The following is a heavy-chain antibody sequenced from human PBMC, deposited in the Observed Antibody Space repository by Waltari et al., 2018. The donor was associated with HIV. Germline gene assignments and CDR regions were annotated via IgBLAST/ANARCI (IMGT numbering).Heavy chain of an antibody. CDR2: TYPGDSDT. Sequence: EVQLVQSGPEVKKPGESLKISCKVSGYTFTNYWIGWARQMPGKGLEWMGTTYPGDSDTTYSPSFQGQVTISADKSITTAYLQWSSLKASDTAMYYCARLKDIVVVTSLSAFDYWGQGTLVTVSS. CDR1: GYTFTNYW. CDR3: ARLKDIVVVTSLSAFDY. V-gene: IGHV5-51*01. J-gene: IGHJ4*02. D-gene: IGHD2-15*01.